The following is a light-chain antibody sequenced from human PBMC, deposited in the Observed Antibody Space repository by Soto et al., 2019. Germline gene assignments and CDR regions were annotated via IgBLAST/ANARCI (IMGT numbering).Light chain of an antibody. V-gene: IGKV1-39*01. CDR2: AAS. J-gene: IGKJ2*01. CDR3: QQSYSTPRT. Sequence: DIQMTQSPSSLSASVGDRVTIACRASQSISSFLGWYQQKPGKAPKLLIYAASSLQSGVPSRFSGSGSGTDFTLTISSLQPEDFATYYCQQSYSTPRTFGQGTKVEIK. CDR1: QSISSF.